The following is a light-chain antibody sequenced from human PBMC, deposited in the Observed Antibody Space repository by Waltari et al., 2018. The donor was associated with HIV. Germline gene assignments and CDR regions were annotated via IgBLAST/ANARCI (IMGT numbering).Light chain of an antibody. CDR3: QQYASSPRT. V-gene: IGKV3-20*01. J-gene: IGKJ1*01. CDR2: DAS. CDR1: QSVSSNY. Sequence: EIVLPPSPGTLSLSPGATTTLSCRASQSVSSNYLTWYQHKPGQAPRLLIFDASNRATGIPDRFRGSGSGTDFTLIISRLEPEDFAVYYCQQYASSPRTFGQGTTVEIK.